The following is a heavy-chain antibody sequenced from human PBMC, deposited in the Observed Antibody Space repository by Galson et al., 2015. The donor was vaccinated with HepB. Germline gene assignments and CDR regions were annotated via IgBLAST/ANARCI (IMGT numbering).Heavy chain of an antibody. CDR1: GDSVSSYSAA. D-gene: IGHD2-21*01. CDR3: TRDLPYCGDVGYYPRWFVP. V-gene: IGHV6-1*01. CDR2: TYYRSKWYN. Sequence: CAISGDSVSSYSAAWNWIRQSPSRGLEWLGRTYYRSKWYNDYAVSVKGRITINADTSKNQFSLQLDSVTPEDTALYYCTRDLPYCGDVGYYPRWFVPCGQGTL. J-gene: IGHJ5*02.